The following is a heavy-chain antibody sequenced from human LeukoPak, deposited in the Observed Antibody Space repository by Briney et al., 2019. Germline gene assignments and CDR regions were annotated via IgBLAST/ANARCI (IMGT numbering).Heavy chain of an antibody. Sequence: PGGSLRLSCAASGFTFSSYAMSWVRQAPGKGLEWVSAISGSGGSTYYADSVKGRFTISRDNSKNTLYLQMNSLRAEDTAVYYCAKLGRGRDGEQGYFDYWGQGTLVTVSS. CDR3: AKLGRGRDGEQGYFDY. CDR1: GFTFSSYA. CDR2: ISGSGGST. V-gene: IGHV3-23*01. D-gene: IGHD5-24*01. J-gene: IGHJ4*02.